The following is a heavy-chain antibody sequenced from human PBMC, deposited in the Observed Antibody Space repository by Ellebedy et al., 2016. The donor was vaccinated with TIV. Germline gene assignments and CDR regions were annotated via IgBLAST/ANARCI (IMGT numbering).Heavy chain of an antibody. V-gene: IGHV4-59*08. D-gene: IGHD6-13*01. CDR2: IYYSGST. CDR3: AYTSSYYYYGMDV. CDR1: GGSISSYY. Sequence: GSLRLXXTVSGGSISSYYWSWIRQPPGKGLEWIGYIYYSGSTNYNPSLKSRVTISVDTSKNQFSLKLSSVTAADTAVYYCAYTSSYYYYGMDVWGQGTTVTVSS. J-gene: IGHJ6*02.